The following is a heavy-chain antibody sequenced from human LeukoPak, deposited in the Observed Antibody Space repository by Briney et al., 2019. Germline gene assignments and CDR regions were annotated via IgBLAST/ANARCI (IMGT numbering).Heavy chain of an antibody. CDR2: INGDGSTT. J-gene: IGHJ4*02. CDR3: IGTGTHSY. Sequence: GGSLRLSCAASGFGFSTSWMHWVRQAPGKGLVWVARINGDGSTTNYADSVQGRFTISRDTAKNTLFLQMNSLGAEDTAVYYCIGTGTHSYWDQGTLVTVSS. CDR1: GFGFSTSW. V-gene: IGHV3-74*01. D-gene: IGHD3-10*01.